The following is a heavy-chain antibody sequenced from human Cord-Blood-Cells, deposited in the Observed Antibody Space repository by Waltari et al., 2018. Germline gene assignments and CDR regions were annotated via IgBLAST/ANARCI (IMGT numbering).Heavy chain of an antibody. CDR1: GCTFSSYW. J-gene: IGHJ6*03. V-gene: IGHV3-74*01. CDR3: ARDSAAGYYYYMDV. Sequence: EVQLVESGGGLVQPGGSLRLSCAASGCTFSSYWMHWVRQAPGKGLVWVSRINSDGSSTSYADSVKGRFTISRDNAKNTLYLQRNSLRAEDTAVYYCARDSAAGYYYYMDVWGKGTTVTVSS. CDR2: INSDGSST. D-gene: IGHD6-13*01.